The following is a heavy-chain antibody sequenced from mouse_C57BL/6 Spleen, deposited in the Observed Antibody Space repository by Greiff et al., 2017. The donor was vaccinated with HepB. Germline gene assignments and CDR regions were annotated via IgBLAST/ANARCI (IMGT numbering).Heavy chain of an antibody. V-gene: IGHV3-6*01. CDR1: GYSITSGYY. Sequence: EVKLQESGPGLVKPSQSLSLTCSVTGYSITSGYYWNWIRQFPGNKLEWMGYISYDGSNNYNPSLKNRISITRDTSKNQFFLKLNSVTTEDTATYYCARMIYYDYGFDYWGQGTTLTVSS. CDR3: ARMIYYDYGFDY. J-gene: IGHJ2*01. CDR2: ISYDGSN. D-gene: IGHD2-4*01.